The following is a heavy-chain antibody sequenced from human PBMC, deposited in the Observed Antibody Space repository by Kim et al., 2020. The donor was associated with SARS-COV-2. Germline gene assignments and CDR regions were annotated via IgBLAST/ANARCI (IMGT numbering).Heavy chain of an antibody. J-gene: IGHJ6*03. CDR3: IRTVFNWNRGAYYFYMDV. D-gene: IGHD1-20*01. Sequence: GGSLRLSCTTSGFIFENFVITWVRQAPGKGLEWVGLIRSKAYSGKPAYAASVTGRFTISRDDSKSIAYLQMDSLKTEDSAIYYCIRTVFNWNRGAYYFYMDVWGKGTTVTVSS. CDR2: IRSKAYSGKP. CDR1: GFIFENFV. V-gene: IGHV3-49*04.